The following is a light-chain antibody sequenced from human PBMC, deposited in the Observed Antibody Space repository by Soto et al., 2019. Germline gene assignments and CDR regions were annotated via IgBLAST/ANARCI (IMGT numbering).Light chain of an antibody. CDR2: KAS. V-gene: IGKV1-5*03. Sequence: IPLTHSPSTLCRFLGLRPTITCGASQTISSWLAWYQQKPGKAPKLLIYKASTLKSGVPSRFSGSGSGTEFTLTISSLQPDDFATYYCQHYNSYSEAFGQGTKVDIK. J-gene: IGKJ1*01. CDR3: QHYNSYSEA. CDR1: QTISSW.